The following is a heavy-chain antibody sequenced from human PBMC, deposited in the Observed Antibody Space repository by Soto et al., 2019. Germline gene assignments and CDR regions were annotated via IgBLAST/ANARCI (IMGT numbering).Heavy chain of an antibody. V-gene: IGHV1-58*01. J-gene: IGHJ3*02. Sequence: SVKVSCKASGFTFSNSAVQWVRQARGQRLEWIGWIVLGSGNTKYAQKIQERVTVTRDMSTSTAYMELSSLRSEDTAVYYCATPNHHYADRGGYYPNDGFDIWGLGTLVTVSS. CDR3: ATPNHHYADRGGYYPNDGFDI. CDR1: GFTFSNSA. CDR2: IVLGSGNT. D-gene: IGHD3-22*01.